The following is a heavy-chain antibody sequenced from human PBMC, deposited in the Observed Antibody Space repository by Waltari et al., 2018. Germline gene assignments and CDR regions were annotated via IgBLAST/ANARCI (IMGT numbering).Heavy chain of an antibody. D-gene: IGHD3-3*01. CDR1: GGSISSSSYY. V-gene: IGHV4-39*07. J-gene: IGHJ6*03. Sequence: QLQLQESGPGLVKPSETLSLTCTVSGGSISSSSYYWGWIRQPPGKGLEWIGSIYYSGSTYYNPSLKSRVTISVDTSKNQFSLKLSSVTAADTAVYYCARDSSMGSGLGMDVWGKGTTVTISS. CDR2: IYYSGST. CDR3: ARDSSMGSGLGMDV.